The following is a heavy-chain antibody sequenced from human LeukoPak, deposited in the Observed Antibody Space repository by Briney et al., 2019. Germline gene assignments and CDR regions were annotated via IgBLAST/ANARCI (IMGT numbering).Heavy chain of an antibody. Sequence: SETLSLTCTVSGYSISSGYYWGWIRQPPGKGLEWIGSIYHSGSTYYNPSLKSRVTISVDTSKNQFSLKLSSVTAADTAVYYCASNDYGDYGYYYYYMDVWGKGTTVTVSS. CDR2: IYHSGST. J-gene: IGHJ6*03. D-gene: IGHD4-17*01. CDR1: GYSISSGYY. CDR3: ASNDYGDYGYYYYYMDV. V-gene: IGHV4-38-2*02.